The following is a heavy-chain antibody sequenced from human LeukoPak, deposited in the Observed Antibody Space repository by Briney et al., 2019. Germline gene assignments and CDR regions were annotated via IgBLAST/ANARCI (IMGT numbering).Heavy chain of an antibody. CDR3: ARDLGWGYCSSTSCYTGFDP. Sequence: ASVKVSCKASGYTFTSYGISWVRQAPGQGLEWMGWISAYNGNTNYAQKLQGRVTMTTDTSTSTAYMELRSLRSDDTAVYYCARDLGWGYCSSTSCYTGFDPWGQGTLVTVSS. D-gene: IGHD2-2*02. CDR2: ISAYNGNT. V-gene: IGHV1-18*01. CDR1: GYTFTSYG. J-gene: IGHJ5*02.